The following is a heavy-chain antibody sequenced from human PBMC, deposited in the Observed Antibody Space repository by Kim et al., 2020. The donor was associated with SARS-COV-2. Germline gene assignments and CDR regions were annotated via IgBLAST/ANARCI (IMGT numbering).Heavy chain of an antibody. CDR3: ARGPRFIKYYYDSSGYQAAFDI. D-gene: IGHD3-22*01. CDR2: INHSGST. CDR1: GGSFSGYY. Sequence: SETLSLTCAVYGGSFSGYYWSWIRQPPGKGLEWIGEINHSGSTNYNPSLKSRVTISVDTSKNQFSLKLSSVTAADTAVYYCARGPRFIKYYYDSSGYQAAFDIWGQGTMVTVSS. V-gene: IGHV4-34*01. J-gene: IGHJ3*02.